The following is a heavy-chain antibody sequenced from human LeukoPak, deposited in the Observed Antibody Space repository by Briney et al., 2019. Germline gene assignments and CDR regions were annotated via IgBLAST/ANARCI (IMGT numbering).Heavy chain of an antibody. D-gene: IGHD3-10*01. J-gene: IGHJ4*02. CDR3: ARQSSSLGPFDY. V-gene: IGHV5-51*01. CDR2: IYPGDSDT. CDR1: GYIFTNYW. Sequence: GESLKISCNPSGYIFTNYWIGWVRQVPGKGPEWMGIIYPGDSDTKYSPSFQGQVTISADKSITTAYLQWSSLKASDTALYYCARQSSSLGPFDYWGQGTLVTVSS.